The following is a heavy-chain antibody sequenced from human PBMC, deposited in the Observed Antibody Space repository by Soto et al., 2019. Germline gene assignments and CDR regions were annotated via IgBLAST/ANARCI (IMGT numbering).Heavy chain of an antibody. CDR2: IGTLGDT. Sequence: EVQLVESGGNWVKPGGSLRLSCAASGFTFRSYDMHWVRQATGKGLEWVSAIGTLGDTFYADSVKGRFTISRDNAKNSLFLQMSSLRAGDTAVYYCARDATFGSGRRPDWYIELLGRGTLVTVSS. D-gene: IGHD3-10*01. CDR1: GFTFRSYD. V-gene: IGHV3-13*04. CDR3: ARDATFGSGRRPDWYIEL. J-gene: IGHJ2*01.